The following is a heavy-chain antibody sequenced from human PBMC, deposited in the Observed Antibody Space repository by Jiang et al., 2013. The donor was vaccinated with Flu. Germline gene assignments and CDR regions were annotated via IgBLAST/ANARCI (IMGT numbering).Heavy chain of an antibody. V-gene: IGHV3-23*01. CDR1: GFTFSSYA. Sequence: VQLLESGGGLVQPGGSLRLSCAASGFTFSSYAMSWVRQAPGKGLEWVSAISGSGGSTYYADSVKGRFTISRDNSKNTLYLQMNSLRAEDTAVYYCAKDLQQWLVRPNFIFDYWGQGTLVHRLL. D-gene: IGHD6-19*01. CDR3: AKDLQQWLVRPNFIFDY. J-gene: IGHJ4*02. CDR2: ISGSGGST.